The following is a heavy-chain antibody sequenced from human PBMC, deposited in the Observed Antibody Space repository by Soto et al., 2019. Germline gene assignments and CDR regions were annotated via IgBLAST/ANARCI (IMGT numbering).Heavy chain of an antibody. D-gene: IGHD1-26*01. V-gene: IGHV3-30*18. CDR1: GFTFSSYG. J-gene: IGHJ4*02. CDR2: ISYDGSNK. Sequence: GGSLRLSCAASGFTFSSYGMHWVRQAPGKGLEWVAVISYDGSNKYYADSVKGRFTISRDNSKNTLYLQMNSLRAEDTAVYYCAKEGGSYPDYFDYWGQGTLVTVSS. CDR3: AKEGGSYPDYFDY.